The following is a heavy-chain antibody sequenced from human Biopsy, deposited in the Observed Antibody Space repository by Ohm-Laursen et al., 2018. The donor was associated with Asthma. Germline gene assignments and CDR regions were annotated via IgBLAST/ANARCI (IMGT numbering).Heavy chain of an antibody. CDR1: GFTFSNYG. CDR3: AKDVFPGWELRRGPDY. V-gene: IGHV3-30*18. Sequence: SLRLSCTTSGFTFSNYGMHWVRQAPGKGLDWVAVISFDGSNKNYTDSVKGRFTISRDNSRNTLHLQMNSLRAEDTAVYYCAKDVFPGWELRRGPDYWGQGTLVTVSS. D-gene: IGHD1-26*01. CDR2: ISFDGSNK. J-gene: IGHJ4*02.